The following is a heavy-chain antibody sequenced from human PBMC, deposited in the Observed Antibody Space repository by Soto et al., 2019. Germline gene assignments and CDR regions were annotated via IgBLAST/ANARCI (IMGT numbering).Heavy chain of an antibody. D-gene: IGHD3-3*01. CDR3: ARACRFLEWLVRETDMDV. Sequence: PGGSLRLSCAASGFTFSSYAMHWVRQAPGKGLEWAAVISYDGSNKYYADSVKGRFTISRDNSKNTLYLQMNSLRAEDTAVYYCARACRFLEWLVRETDMDVWGQGTTVTVSS. CDR1: GFTFSSYA. V-gene: IGHV3-30-3*01. CDR2: ISYDGSNK. J-gene: IGHJ6*02.